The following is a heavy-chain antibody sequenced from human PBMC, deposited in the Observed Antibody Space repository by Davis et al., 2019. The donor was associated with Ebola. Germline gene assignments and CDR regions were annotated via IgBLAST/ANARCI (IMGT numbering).Heavy chain of an antibody. V-gene: IGHV3-30-3*01. D-gene: IGHD3-10*01. J-gene: IGHJ5*02. CDR3: ARQPEDGSGSYGSFDP. Sequence: GESLKISCAASGFTFSSYAMHWVRQAPGKGLEWVAVISYDGSNKYYADSVKGRFTISRDNSKNTLYLQMNSLRAEDTAVYYCARQPEDGSGSYGSFDPWGQGTLVTVSS. CDR2: ISYDGSNK. CDR1: GFTFSSYA.